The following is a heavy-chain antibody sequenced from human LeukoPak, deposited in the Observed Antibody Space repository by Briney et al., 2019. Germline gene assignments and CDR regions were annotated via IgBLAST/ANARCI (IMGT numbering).Heavy chain of an antibody. J-gene: IGHJ4*02. Sequence: ASVKVSCKASGYTFTGYYMHWVRQAPGQGLEWMGWINPNSGGTNYAQKFQGRVTMTRDTSISTAYMELSRLRSDDTAVYYCARATSTRCSGGSCNLGAYWGQGTLVTVSS. V-gene: IGHV1-2*02. CDR1: GYTFTGYY. CDR3: ARATSTRCSGGSCNLGAY. D-gene: IGHD2-15*01. CDR2: INPNSGGT.